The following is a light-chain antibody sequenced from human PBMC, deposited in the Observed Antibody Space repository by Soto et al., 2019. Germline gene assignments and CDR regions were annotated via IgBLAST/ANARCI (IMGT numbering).Light chain of an antibody. V-gene: IGKV1-5*01. J-gene: IGKJ2*01. CDR1: QNIRNW. Sequence: DIQMTQSPSTLSASVGDRVTISCRASQNIRNWLAWYQQKPGKAPKLLVYDASSLESGVPSRFSGSGSGTEFTLTISSLQPDDFATYYCQHYKSLPYTFGQGTKVDIK. CDR2: DAS. CDR3: QHYKSLPYT.